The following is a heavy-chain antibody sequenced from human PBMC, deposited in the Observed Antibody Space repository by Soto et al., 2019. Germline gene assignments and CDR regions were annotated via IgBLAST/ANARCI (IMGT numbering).Heavy chain of an antibody. Sequence: GASLNISCTCAGITFTSAYIGLVHLIPRRGLELMGIIYPVGSDTRYNSSFEGQVTISADTSISTSYLQWKSLKAAATAIYYCSRHRLEWHNQYCYYYGMDVWGQGTTVTVSS. CDR2: IYPVGSDT. V-gene: IGHV5-51*07. D-gene: IGHD4-4*01. CDR1: GITFTSAY. J-gene: IGHJ6*02. CDR3: SRHRLEWHNQYCYYYGMDV.